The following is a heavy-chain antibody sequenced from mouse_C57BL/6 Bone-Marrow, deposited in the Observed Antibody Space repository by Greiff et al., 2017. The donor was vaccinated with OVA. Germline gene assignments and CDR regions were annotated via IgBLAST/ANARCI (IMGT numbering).Heavy chain of an antibody. V-gene: IGHV5-16*01. J-gene: IGHJ2*01. CDR3: ARDRGYKGGFDY. D-gene: IGHD3-1*01. CDR1: GFTFSDYY. Sequence: DVHLVESEGGLVQPGSSMKLSCTASGFTFSDYYMAWVRQVPEKGLEWVANINYDGSSTYYLDSLKSRFIISRDNAKNILYLQMSSLKSEDTATYYCARDRGYKGGFDYWGQGTTLTVSS. CDR2: INYDGSST.